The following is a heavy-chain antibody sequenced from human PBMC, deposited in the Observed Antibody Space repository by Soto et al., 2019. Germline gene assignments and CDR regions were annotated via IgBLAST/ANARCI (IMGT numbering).Heavy chain of an antibody. CDR1: GYTFTGYY. Sequence: ASVKVSCKASGYTFTGYYMHWVRQAPGQGLEWMGWINPNSGGTNYEQKFQGWVTMTRDTSISTAYMELSRLRSDDTAVYYCARGGINGILRTAFDIWGQGTMVTVSS. CDR2: INPNSGGT. J-gene: IGHJ3*02. D-gene: IGHD2-15*01. CDR3: ARGGINGILRTAFDI. V-gene: IGHV1-2*04.